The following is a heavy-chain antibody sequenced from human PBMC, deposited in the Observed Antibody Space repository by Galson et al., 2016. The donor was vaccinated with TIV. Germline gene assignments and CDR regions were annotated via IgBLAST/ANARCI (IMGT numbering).Heavy chain of an antibody. CDR2: IYPGDSDT. J-gene: IGHJ4*02. Sequence: QSGAEVKKPGESLKISCECSGYKCTPYWIAWVRQMPGKALEWMGTIYPGDSDTKYSPSSQGTVTISADTSIHTASLQWSSLEASDTAMYYCARRGPRYGKFDYWGQGTPVTVSS. V-gene: IGHV5-51*01. CDR3: ARRGPRYGKFDY. CDR1: GYKCTPYW. D-gene: IGHD4-17*01.